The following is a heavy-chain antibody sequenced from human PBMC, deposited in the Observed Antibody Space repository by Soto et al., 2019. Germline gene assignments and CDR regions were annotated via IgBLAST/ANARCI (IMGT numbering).Heavy chain of an antibody. CDR3: ARDARGGRGSYYAFDI. J-gene: IGHJ3*02. Sequence: GSLRLSCAASGFTVSSNYMSWVRQAPGKGLEWVSVIYSGGSTYYADSVKGRFTISRDNSKNTLYLQMNSLRAEDTAVYYCARDARGGRGSYYAFDIWGQGTMVTVSS. D-gene: IGHD1-26*01. CDR1: GFTVSSNY. CDR2: IYSGGST. V-gene: IGHV3-53*01.